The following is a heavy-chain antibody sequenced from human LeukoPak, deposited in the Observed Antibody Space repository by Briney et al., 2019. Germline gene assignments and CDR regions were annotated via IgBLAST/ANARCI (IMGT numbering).Heavy chain of an antibody. V-gene: IGHV5-51*01. CDR3: ARSGGQWLSRDSYDI. CDR1: GYGFRSYW. CDR2: IYPADSHV. D-gene: IGHD6-19*01. Sequence: GESLKISCKGSGYGFRSYWIGWVRQMPGKGLEYIGLIYPADSHVRYSPSFQGQVTISVDQSISTAYLQWSSLRASDTAMYYCARSGGQWLSRDSYDIWGQGTMVTVSS. J-gene: IGHJ3*02.